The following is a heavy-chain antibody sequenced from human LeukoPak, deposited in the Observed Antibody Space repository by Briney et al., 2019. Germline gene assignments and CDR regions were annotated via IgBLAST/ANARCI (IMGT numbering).Heavy chain of an antibody. CDR2: ISSNGGGT. CDR1: GFTFSSYA. D-gene: IGHD5-18*01. J-gene: IGHJ4*02. V-gene: IGHV3-64*01. Sequence: GGSLRLSCAASGFTFSSYAMHWVRQAPGKGLEYVSAISSNGGGTYYANSVKGRFTISRDNSKNTLYLQMGSLRAEDMAVYYCARGVRGYSLGPDYWGQGTLVTVSS. CDR3: ARGVRGYSLGPDY.